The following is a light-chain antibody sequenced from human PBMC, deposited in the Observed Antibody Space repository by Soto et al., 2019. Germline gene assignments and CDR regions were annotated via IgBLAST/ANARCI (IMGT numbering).Light chain of an antibody. CDR3: ASWDDSLNGVV. J-gene: IGLJ3*02. CDR1: SSNIGRNT. CDR2: SND. V-gene: IGLV1-44*01. Sequence: QPVLTQPPSASGTPGQRVTISCSGRSSNIGRNTVNWYQQVPGTAPKLLIYSNDQRPSGVPDRFSGSKSGTSASLAISWLQSEDETDYFCASWDDSLNGVVFGGGTKVTVL.